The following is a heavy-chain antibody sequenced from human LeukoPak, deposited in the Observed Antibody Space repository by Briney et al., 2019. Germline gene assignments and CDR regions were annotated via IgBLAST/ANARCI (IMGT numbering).Heavy chain of an antibody. CDR1: GFTFSSYG. CDR3: AKDRFGCSSTSCYSLDY. J-gene: IGHJ4*02. CDR2: ISGSGGFT. V-gene: IGHV3-23*01. Sequence: PGGSLRLSCAASGFTFSSYGMSWVRQAPGKGLEWVSAISGSGGFTYYADSVMGRFTISRDNSKNTLYLQMNSLRAEDTAVYYCAKDRFGCSSTSCYSLDYWGQGTLVTVSS. D-gene: IGHD2-2*01.